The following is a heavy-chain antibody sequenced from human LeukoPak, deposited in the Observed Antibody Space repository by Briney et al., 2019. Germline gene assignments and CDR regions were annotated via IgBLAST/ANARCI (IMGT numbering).Heavy chain of an antibody. CDR2: VNLQGNT. Sequence: SGTLSLTCGVSGGSITSTNYWTWVRQPPGKGREWDGEVNLQGNTNYNPSLVGRVAISVDMSAKHISLQVTSVTAADTAVYYCAREGGPYRPLDYSGQGTLVTVSS. V-gene: IGHV4-4*02. CDR3: AREGGPYRPLDY. J-gene: IGHJ4*02. CDR1: GGSITSTNY.